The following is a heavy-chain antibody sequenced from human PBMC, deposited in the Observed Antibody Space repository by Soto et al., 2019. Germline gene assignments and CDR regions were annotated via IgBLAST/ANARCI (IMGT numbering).Heavy chain of an antibody. J-gene: IGHJ4*02. V-gene: IGHV3-23*01. D-gene: IGHD6-13*01. CDR3: AKGRSQQQLAYYFDY. CDR2: ISGSGGST. CDR1: GFTFSSYA. Sequence: GGSLRLSCAASGFTFSSYAMSWVRQAPGKGLEWVSAISGSGGSTYYADSVKGRFTISRDNSKNTLYLQMNSLRAEDTAVYYCAKGRSQQQLAYYFDYWGQGTLVTVSS.